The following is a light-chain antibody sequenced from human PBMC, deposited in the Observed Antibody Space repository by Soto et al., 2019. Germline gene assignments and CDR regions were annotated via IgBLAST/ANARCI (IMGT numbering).Light chain of an antibody. Sequence: DIVMTQSPATLSVSPGETATLSCRASQTVSSNLAWYHQKPGQAPRLLIYDASNRATGIPARFSGSGSGTEFTLTISSLQSEDFAVYYCQKYNSWPPITFGQGTRLET. CDR1: QTVSSN. CDR3: QKYNSWPPIT. CDR2: DAS. V-gene: IGKV3D-15*01. J-gene: IGKJ5*01.